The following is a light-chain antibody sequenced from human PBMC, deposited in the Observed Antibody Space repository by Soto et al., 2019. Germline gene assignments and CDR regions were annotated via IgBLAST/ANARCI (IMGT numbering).Light chain of an antibody. Sequence: EIVLPQYTGTLSFSPGERATLSCRASQSVSSSYLAWYQQKPGQAPRLLIYGASSRATGIPDRFSGSGSGTDFTLTISRLEPEDFAVYYCQQYGSSPWTFGQGTKVDIK. V-gene: IGKV3-20*01. CDR1: QSVSSSY. CDR3: QQYGSSPWT. J-gene: IGKJ1*01. CDR2: GAS.